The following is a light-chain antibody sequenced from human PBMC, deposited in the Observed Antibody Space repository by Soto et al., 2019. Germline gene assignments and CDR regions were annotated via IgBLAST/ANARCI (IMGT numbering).Light chain of an antibody. CDR1: QAIRNY. J-gene: IGKJ2*01. V-gene: IGKV1-27*01. Sequence: DIQMTQSPASLSASVGDRVTITCRASQAIRNYLAWFQQKPGKIPKLLIYGASTLQSGVPSRFSGSGSGTDFILTLSSLQPEDVATYYCQKYDSAPETFGQGTNLEIK. CDR2: GAS. CDR3: QKYDSAPET.